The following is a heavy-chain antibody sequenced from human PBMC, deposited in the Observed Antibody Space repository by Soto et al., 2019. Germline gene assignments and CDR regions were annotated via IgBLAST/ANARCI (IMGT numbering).Heavy chain of an antibody. J-gene: IGHJ4*02. V-gene: IGHV4-38-2*02. D-gene: IGHD1-1*01. CDR2: MYHSGTT. Sequence: SETLSLTCTVSNYSISSGYYWGWIRQSPGEGLEWIVSMYHSGTTYYNPSLKSRVTISIDTSKNQFSLKLTSVTSADTAVYFCARVAFGTIDYWGQGTLVTVSS. CDR3: ARVAFGTIDY. CDR1: NYSISSGYY.